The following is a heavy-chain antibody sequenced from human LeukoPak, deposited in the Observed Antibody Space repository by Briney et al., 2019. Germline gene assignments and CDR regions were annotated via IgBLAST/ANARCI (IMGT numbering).Heavy chain of an antibody. V-gene: IGHV4-59*01. D-gene: IGHD3-22*01. CDR2: LSYSGGT. CDR3: ARVPDRSGYYYYFDY. Sequence: PSETLSLTCTVSGGSISSYYWSWIRQPPGKGLEWIGYLSYSGGTNYNPSLKSRVTISADTSKNQFSLRLSSVTAADTAVYYCARVPDRSGYYYYFDYWGQGILVTVSS. CDR1: GGSISSYY. J-gene: IGHJ4*02.